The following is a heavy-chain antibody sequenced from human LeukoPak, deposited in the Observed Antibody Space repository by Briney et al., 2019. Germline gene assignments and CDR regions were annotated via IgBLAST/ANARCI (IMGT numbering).Heavy chain of an antibody. CDR2: INPNNGGT. CDR3: AREVDYYDTSDYFPLGY. J-gene: IGHJ4*02. D-gene: IGHD3-22*01. CDR1: GYTFTDYY. V-gene: IGHV1-2*02. Sequence: ASVKVSCKASGYTFTDYYIHWVRQAPGQGLEWMGWINPNNGGTNYAQKFQGRVTMTRDTSISTAYMELSRLRSDDTAVYYCAREVDYYDTSDYFPLGYWGQGTLVTVSS.